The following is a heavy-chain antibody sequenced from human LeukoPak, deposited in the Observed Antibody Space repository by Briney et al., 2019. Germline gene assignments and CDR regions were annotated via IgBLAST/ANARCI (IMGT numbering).Heavy chain of an antibody. CDR1: GLSISSGYY. J-gene: IGHJ3*01. CDR2: IYHCGSS. D-gene: IGHD4-17*01. CDR3: ARVMTTATTWAFDL. Sequence: PSETLSLTCTVSGLSISSGYYWGWIGHPPGKGLEGIGSIYHCGSSCYHPSLKSPVTISVHTPKNQFSLKLSSVTAADTAVYYCARVMTTATTWAFDLWGQGTMVTVFS. V-gene: IGHV4-38-2*02.